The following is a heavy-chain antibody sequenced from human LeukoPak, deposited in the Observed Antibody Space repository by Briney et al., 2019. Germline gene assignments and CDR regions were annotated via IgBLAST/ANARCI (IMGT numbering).Heavy chain of an antibody. D-gene: IGHD5-18*01. Sequence: PSETLSLTCTVSGGSISSYYWSWIRQPPGKGLEWIGEINHSGSTNYNPSLKSRVTISVDTSKNQFSLKLSSVTAADTAVYYCARRGPGYSYYYYGMDVWGQGTTVTVSS. CDR2: INHSGST. CDR3: ARRGPGYSYYYYGMDV. V-gene: IGHV4-34*01. J-gene: IGHJ6*02. CDR1: GGSISSYY.